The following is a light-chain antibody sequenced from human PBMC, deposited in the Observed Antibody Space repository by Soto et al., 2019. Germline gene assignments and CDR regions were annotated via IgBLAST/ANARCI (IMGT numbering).Light chain of an antibody. J-gene: IGKJ1*01. CDR1: KSLVYSDGNTH. CDR3: TQVTNWTRT. Sequence: DDVLTQSPLSLPVNFGQPASISCRSSKSLVYSDGNTHLSWFHQRPGQSPRRLIYRVSSRDSGVPERFRGSGSGTDFTLEISSVEAEDVGIYFCTQVTNWTRTFRQGTKM. CDR2: RVS. V-gene: IGKV2-30*01.